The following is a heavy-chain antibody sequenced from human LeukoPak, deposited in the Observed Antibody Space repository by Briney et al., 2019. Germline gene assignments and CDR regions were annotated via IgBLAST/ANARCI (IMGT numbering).Heavy chain of an antibody. CDR2: INPNSGGT. CDR3: ARSAETYCGGDCYSFDY. J-gene: IGHJ4*02. Sequence: ASVKVSCRASGYTFTGYYMHWVRQAPGQGLEWMGWINPNSGGTNYAQKFQGRVTMTRETSISTAYMEVSRLRSDDTAVYYCARSAETYCGGDCYSFDYWGQGTLVTVSS. CDR1: GYTFTGYY. D-gene: IGHD2-21*01. V-gene: IGHV1-2*02.